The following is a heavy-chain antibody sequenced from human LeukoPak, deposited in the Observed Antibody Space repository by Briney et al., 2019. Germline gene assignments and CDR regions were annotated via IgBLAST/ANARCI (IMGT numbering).Heavy chain of an antibody. CDR3: ARDYAFVGMITFGGLQSWFDP. D-gene: IGHD3-16*01. Sequence: ASVKVSCKASGYTFTSYGISWVRQAPGQGLEWMGWISAYNGNTNYAQKLQGRVTMTTDTSTSTAYMELRSLRSDDTAVYYCARDYAFVGMITFGGLQSWFDPWGQGTLVTVSS. J-gene: IGHJ5*02. CDR2: ISAYNGNT. V-gene: IGHV1-18*01. CDR1: GYTFTSYG.